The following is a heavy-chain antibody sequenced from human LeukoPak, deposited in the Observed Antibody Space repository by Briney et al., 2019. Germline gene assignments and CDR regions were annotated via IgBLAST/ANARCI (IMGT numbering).Heavy chain of an antibody. D-gene: IGHD3-16*02. J-gene: IGHJ5*02. CDR3: ARARGYDYVWGSYRMA. Sequence: GGSLRLSCAASGFTFSSYSMNWVRQAPGKGLEWVSSISSSSSYIYYADSVKGRFTISRDNSKNTLYLQMNSLRAEDTAVYYCARARGYDYVWGSYRMAWGQGTLVTVSS. V-gene: IGHV3-21*04. CDR2: ISSSSSYI. CDR1: GFTFSSYS.